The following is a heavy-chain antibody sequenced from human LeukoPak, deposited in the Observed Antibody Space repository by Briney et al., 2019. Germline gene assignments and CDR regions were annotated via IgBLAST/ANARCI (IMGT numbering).Heavy chain of an antibody. V-gene: IGHV3-48*03. J-gene: IGHJ6*03. CDR2: SATDSTT. D-gene: IGHD6-19*01. CDR1: GFTVSSYE. CDR3: ATSLSGWGTYHDMDV. Sequence: GGSLRLSCAGSGFTVSSYEINWVRQAPGKGLEGFSFSATDSTTYYADSGKGRLTLSRDNGKNTLYLQMNSMRAEDTAVYYCATSLSGWGTYHDMDVWGKGTTVTISS.